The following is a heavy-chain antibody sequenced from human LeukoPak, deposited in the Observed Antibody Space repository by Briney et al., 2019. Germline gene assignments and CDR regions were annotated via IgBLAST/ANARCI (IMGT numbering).Heavy chain of an antibody. CDR3: ARGYGDYHEYFQH. J-gene: IGHJ1*01. D-gene: IGHD4-17*01. CDR1: GGAFSSYA. Sequence: SVKVSCKASGGAFSSYAISWVRQAPGQGLEWMGGIIPIFGTANYAQKFQGRVTITADESTSTAYMELSSLRSEDTAVYYCARGYGDYHEYFQHWGQGTLVTVSS. CDR2: IIPIFGTA. V-gene: IGHV1-69*13.